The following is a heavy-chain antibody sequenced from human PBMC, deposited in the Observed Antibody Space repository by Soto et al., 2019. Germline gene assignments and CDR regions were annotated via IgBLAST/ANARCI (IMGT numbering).Heavy chain of an antibody. Sequence: EVQLVESGGGLVQPGRSLRLSCAASGFTFDDYAMHWVRQAPGKGLEWVSGISWNSGSIGYADSVKGRFTISRDNAKNSLYLQMNSLRAEDTALYYCAKGPGWFDPWGQGTLVTVSS. V-gene: IGHV3-9*01. CDR3: AKGPGWFDP. CDR1: GFTFDDYA. J-gene: IGHJ5*02. CDR2: ISWNSGSI.